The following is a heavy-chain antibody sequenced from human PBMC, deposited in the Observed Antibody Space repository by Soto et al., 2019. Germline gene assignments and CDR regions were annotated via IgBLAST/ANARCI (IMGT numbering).Heavy chain of an antibody. J-gene: IGHJ4*02. CDR1: GFTFSSYA. CDR2: ISYDGSNK. CDR3: ARGPYSSSSELSY. Sequence: QVQLVESGGGVVQPGRSLRLSCAASGFTFSSYAMHWVRQAPGKGLEWVAVISYDGSNKYYADSVKGRFTISRDNSKNTLYLQMNSLRAEDTAVYYCARGPYSSSSELSYWGQGTLVTVSS. D-gene: IGHD6-6*01. V-gene: IGHV3-30-3*01.